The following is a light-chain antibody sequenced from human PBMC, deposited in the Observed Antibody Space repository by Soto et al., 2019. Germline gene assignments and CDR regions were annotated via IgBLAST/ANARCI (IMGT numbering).Light chain of an antibody. CDR2: ATS. J-gene: IGKJ2*01. Sequence: DIQMTQSPSSLSASVRDRVTITCRASKSIRRDLNWYQHKPGKAPKLLIYATSSLQSGAPSRFSGSGSGTDFTLTISSLQPEDCANSYCQQSFSTPPYTFGQGTKLEIK. CDR1: KSIRRD. CDR3: QQSFSTPPYT. V-gene: IGKV1-39*01.